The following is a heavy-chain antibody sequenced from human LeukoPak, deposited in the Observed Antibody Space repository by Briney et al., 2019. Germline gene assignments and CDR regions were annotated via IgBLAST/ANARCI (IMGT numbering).Heavy chain of an antibody. CDR3: ARRGTGHGMDV. CDR1: GFTFNNYW. V-gene: IGHV3-74*01. CDR2: INNDGSSA. D-gene: IGHD1-1*01. J-gene: IGHJ6*02. Sequence: GRSLRLSCAASGFTFNNYWIHWVRQVPGKGLVWVSRINNDGSSASYVDSVKGRFTISRDNAKNTLFLQMNSLRAEDTAVYYCARRGTGHGMDVWGQGTTVIVSS.